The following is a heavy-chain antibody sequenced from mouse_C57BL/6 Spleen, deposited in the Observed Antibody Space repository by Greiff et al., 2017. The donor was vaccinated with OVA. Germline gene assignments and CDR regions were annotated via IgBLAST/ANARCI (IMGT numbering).Heavy chain of an antibody. CDR3: ARSGSNSYWYFDV. J-gene: IGHJ1*03. CDR1: GYTFTSYW. Sequence: QVQLQQPGAELVRPGSSVKLSCKASGYTFTSYWMHWVKQRPIQGLEWIGNIDPSDSETHYNQKFKDKATLTVDKSSSTAYMQLSSLTSEDSAVYDGARSGSNSYWYFDVWGTGTTGTVSS. V-gene: IGHV1-52*01. CDR2: IDPSDSET. D-gene: IGHD2-5*01.